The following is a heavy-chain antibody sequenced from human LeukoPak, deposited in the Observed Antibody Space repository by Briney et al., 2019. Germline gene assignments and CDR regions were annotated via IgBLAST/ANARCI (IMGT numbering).Heavy chain of an antibody. Sequence: GGSLRLSCAAPGFTVSSNYMSWVRQAPGKGLEWVSVIYSGGSTYYADSVKGRFTISRDNSKNTLYLQMNSLRAEDTAVYYCARVRGIAVAGMSLDYWGQGTLVTVSS. CDR3: ARVRGIAVAGMSLDY. D-gene: IGHD6-19*01. CDR1: GFTVSSNY. V-gene: IGHV3-53*01. J-gene: IGHJ4*02. CDR2: IYSGGST.